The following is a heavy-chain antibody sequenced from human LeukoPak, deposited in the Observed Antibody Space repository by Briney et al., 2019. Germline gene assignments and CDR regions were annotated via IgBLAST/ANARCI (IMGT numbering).Heavy chain of an antibody. CDR3: ATGEFDP. D-gene: IGHD7-27*01. V-gene: IGHV3-53*01. CDR1: GFTVSSNY. J-gene: IGHJ5*02. CDR2: IYGSGGT. Sequence: GGSLRLSCAASGFTVSSNYMSWVRQAPGKGLEWVSVIYGSGGTNYADSVKGRFTISRGNSKNTLYLQMNRLRAEDTAVYYCATGEFDPWGQGTLVTVSS.